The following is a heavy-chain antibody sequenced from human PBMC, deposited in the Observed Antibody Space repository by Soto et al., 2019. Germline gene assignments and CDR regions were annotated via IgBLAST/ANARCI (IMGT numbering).Heavy chain of an antibody. D-gene: IGHD2-2*01. CDR2: TYYRSKWNN. V-gene: IGHV6-1*01. J-gene: IGHJ5*02. CDR3: ARGPVQLKWFDP. CDR1: GDSVSSNTAA. Sequence: QVHLQQSGPGLVKPSQTLSLTCAISGDSVSSNTAAWHWIRQSPSRGLEWLGRTYYRSKWNNDYAFSVESRITINPDTSKNQFSLLLNSVTPDDTAIYYCARGPVQLKWFDPWGQGTLVIVS.